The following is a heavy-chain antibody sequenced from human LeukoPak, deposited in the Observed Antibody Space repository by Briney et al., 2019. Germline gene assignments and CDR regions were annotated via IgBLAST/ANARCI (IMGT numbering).Heavy chain of an antibody. CDR3: AKSAENVVVTAIYYYYYMDV. D-gene: IGHD2-21*02. CDR2: LSGSVGTT. Sequence: GGSLRLSCAASGFTFSNYAMNWVRQTPGKGREWISTLSGSVGTTYYADSVKGRFTISRDNSKNTLYLQMNSLRAEDTAIYYCAKSAENVVVTAIYYYYYMDVWGKGTTVTVSS. V-gene: IGHV3-23*01. J-gene: IGHJ6*03. CDR1: GFTFSNYA.